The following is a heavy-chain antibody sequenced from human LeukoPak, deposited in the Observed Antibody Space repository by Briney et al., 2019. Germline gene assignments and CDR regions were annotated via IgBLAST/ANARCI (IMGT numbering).Heavy chain of an antibody. CDR3: ARQDLRAARSDYYYGMDV. V-gene: IGHV4-39*01. D-gene: IGHD6-6*01. J-gene: IGHJ6*02. CDR2: IYYSGIT. Sequence: SETLSLTCSVSGGSIRSRRYYWGCIRHPPGKGLEWFGSIYYSGITYYNPTLKSRVTISVDTSKNQFSLKLSSVTAADTAVYYCARQDLRAARSDYYYGMDVWGQGTTVTVSS. CDR1: GGSIRSRRYY.